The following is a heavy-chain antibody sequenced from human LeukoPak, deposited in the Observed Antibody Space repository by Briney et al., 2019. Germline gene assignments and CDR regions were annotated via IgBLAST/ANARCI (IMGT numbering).Heavy chain of an antibody. CDR2: IYSGGST. CDR3: ARARQELRYYYYGMDI. CDR1: GFTVSSNY. D-gene: IGHD3-10*01. Sequence: GGSLRLSCAASGFTVSSNYMSWVRQAPGKGLEWDSVIYSGGSTYYADSVKGRFTISRDNSKNTLYLQMNSLRAEDTAVYYCARARQELRYYYYGMDIWGQGTTVTVSS. V-gene: IGHV3-66*01. J-gene: IGHJ6*02.